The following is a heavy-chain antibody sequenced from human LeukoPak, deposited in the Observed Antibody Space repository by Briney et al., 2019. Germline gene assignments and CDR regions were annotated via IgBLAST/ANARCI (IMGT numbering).Heavy chain of an antibody. CDR3: AKSLAPYYFDY. CDR2: ISSGGVST. V-gene: IGHV3-23*01. J-gene: IGHJ4*02. Sequence: GGSLRLSCAASGFAFSSYAMNWVRQIPGKGLEWVSDISSGGVSTHYADSVKGRLTISRDNSKNTLYLQMNSLRVEDTAVYYCAKSLAPYYFDYWGQGTLVTVSS. CDR1: GFAFSSYA.